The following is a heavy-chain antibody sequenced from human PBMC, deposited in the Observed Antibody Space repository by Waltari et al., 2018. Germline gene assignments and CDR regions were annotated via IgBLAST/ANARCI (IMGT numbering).Heavy chain of an antibody. Sequence: QVQLQQWGAGLLKPSATLSLTCAVYGGSFSGSYWSRIRQPPGKGLEWIGEINHSGSTNYNPSLKSRVTISVDTSKNQFSLKLSSVTAADTAVYYCARGVLARFSGWYNWFDPWGQGTLVTVSS. J-gene: IGHJ5*02. CDR1: GGSFSGSY. V-gene: IGHV4-34*01. CDR3: ARGVLARFSGWYNWFDP. D-gene: IGHD6-19*01. CDR2: INHSGST.